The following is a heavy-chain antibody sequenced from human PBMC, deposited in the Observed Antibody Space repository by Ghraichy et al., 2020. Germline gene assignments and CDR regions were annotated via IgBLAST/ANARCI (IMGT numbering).Heavy chain of an antibody. D-gene: IGHD5-18*01. CDR3: AGTFGYSYGLVFDY. CDR1: GGSISSYY. J-gene: IGHJ4*02. V-gene: IGHV4-4*09. Sequence: SETLSLTCTVSGGSISSYYWSWIRQPPGKGLEWIGYIYTSGSTNYNPSLKSRVTISVDTSKNQFSLKLSSVTAADTAVYYCAGTFGYSYGLVFDYWGQGTLVTVSS. CDR2: IYTSGST.